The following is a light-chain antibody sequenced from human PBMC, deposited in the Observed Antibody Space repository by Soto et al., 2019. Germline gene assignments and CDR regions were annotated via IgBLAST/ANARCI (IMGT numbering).Light chain of an antibody. Sequence: EIVLTQSPATLSLSPGERATLSCRASQSVTTFLAWYQQKPDQAPRLLIYDASTRATGIPARFSGSGSGTDFTLTISILKPEDFAVYYCQQYGSLLHGLTFGEGTKVEIK. CDR3: QQYGSLLHGLT. J-gene: IGKJ4*01. V-gene: IGKV3-11*01. CDR1: QSVTTF. CDR2: DAS.